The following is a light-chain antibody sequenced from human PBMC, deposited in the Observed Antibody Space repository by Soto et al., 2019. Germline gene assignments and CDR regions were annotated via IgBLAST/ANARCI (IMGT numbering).Light chain of an antibody. J-gene: IGLJ2*01. V-gene: IGLV1-40*01. CDR2: GNS. CDR3: QSYDSSMSGLVL. CDR1: SSNIGAGYD. Sequence: QAVVTQPPSVSGAPGQRVTISCTGSSSNIGAGYDVHWYQQLPGTAPKLLIYGNSNRPSGVPDRFSGSKSGTSASLAITGLQAEDEADYCQSYDSSMSGLVLFGGGTKLTVL.